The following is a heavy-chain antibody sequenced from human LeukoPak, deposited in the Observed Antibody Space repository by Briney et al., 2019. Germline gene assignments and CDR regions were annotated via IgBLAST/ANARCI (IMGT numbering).Heavy chain of an antibody. V-gene: IGHV3-30*04. Sequence: GGSLRLSCAASGFTFSNYAFHWVRQAPGKGLEWVAIISYDETNKFFGNSVKGRFTISRDNSKNTLYLQMNSLRAEDTAVYYCAELGTTMIGGVWGKGTTVTISS. CDR3: AELGTTMIGGV. D-gene: IGHD3-10*02. CDR1: GFTFSNYA. CDR2: ISYDETNK. J-gene: IGHJ6*04.